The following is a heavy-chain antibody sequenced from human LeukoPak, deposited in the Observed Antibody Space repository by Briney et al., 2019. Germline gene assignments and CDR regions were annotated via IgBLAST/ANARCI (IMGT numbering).Heavy chain of an antibody. V-gene: IGHV1-2*06. CDR1: GYTFTGYY. Sequence: ASVKVSCKASGYTFTGYYMHWVRQAPGQGLEWMGRINPNSGGTNYAQKFQGRVTMTRDTSISTAYMELSRLRCDDTAVYYCASGGYVYYYYYMDVWGKGTTVTVSS. J-gene: IGHJ6*03. CDR3: ASGGYVYYYYYMDV. CDR2: INPNSGGT. D-gene: IGHD3-10*02.